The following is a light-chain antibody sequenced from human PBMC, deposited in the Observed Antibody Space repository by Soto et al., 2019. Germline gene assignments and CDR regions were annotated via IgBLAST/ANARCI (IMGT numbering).Light chain of an antibody. J-gene: IGKJ1*01. CDR3: QQYNSYSWT. Sequence: DIQMTQSPSTLSASVGDRVTITCRASQSISSWLAWYQQKPGKAPKLLIYDASSLESGVPSRFSGSGSETEFTLTISSLQPDDFATYYCQQYNSYSWTFDQGTKVEIK. CDR2: DAS. V-gene: IGKV1-5*01. CDR1: QSISSW.